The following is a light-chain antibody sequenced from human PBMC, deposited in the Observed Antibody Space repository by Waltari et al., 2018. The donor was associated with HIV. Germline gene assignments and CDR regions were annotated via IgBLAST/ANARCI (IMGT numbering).Light chain of an antibody. J-gene: IGLJ2*01. CDR3: CSYANSSTV. Sequence: QSALTQFASVSGSPGQSITISCTGTSSAVGSYNPVSWYQHHPGKAPKLMIYEGSKRPSGVSNRFSGSKSGNTASLTISGLQAEDEADYYCCSYANSSTVFGGGTKVTVL. V-gene: IGLV2-23*01. CDR2: EGS. CDR1: SSAVGSYNP.